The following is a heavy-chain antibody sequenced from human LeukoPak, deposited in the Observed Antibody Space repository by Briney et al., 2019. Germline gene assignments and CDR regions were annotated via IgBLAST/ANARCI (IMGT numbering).Heavy chain of an antibody. CDR2: ISGSGGST. CDR1: GFTFSSYA. V-gene: IGHV3-23*01. D-gene: IGHD6-19*01. J-gene: IGHJ4*02. Sequence: PGGSLRLSCAASGFTFSSYAMSWVRQAPGKGLDWVSTISGSGGSTYYADSVKGRFTISRDNSMNTLFLQMISLRADDTAVYYCAIKGSSGWPYYFDYWGQGTLVTVSS. CDR3: AIKGSSGWPYYFDY.